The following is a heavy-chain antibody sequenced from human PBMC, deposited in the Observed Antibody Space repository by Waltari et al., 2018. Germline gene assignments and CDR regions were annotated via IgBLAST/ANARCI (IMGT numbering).Heavy chain of an antibody. CDR1: GYTFPKYF. CDR2: VNCSSGGI. CDR3: SNPDGF. V-gene: IGHV1-2*06. J-gene: IGHJ4*03. Sequence: QGQLDQAGAEVKKPGASVKVSCKAFGYTFPKYFIHWGRLAPGQGLQWMGRVNCSSGGINYAPKFKGRVSMTRDTSINTAYMELSGLTTNDTAVYYCSNPDGFWGQGTMVTVSS. D-gene: IGHD4-17*01.